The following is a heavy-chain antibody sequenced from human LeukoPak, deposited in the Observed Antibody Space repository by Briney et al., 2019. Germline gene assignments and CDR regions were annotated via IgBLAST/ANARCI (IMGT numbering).Heavy chain of an antibody. V-gene: IGHV3-9*03. CDR1: GFTFDVYG. CDR2: ISWNSGSI. J-gene: IGHJ4*02. CDR3: TKASGYSSGSIDY. Sequence: PGGSLRLSCATSGFTFDVYGMHWVRQAPGKGLEWVSGISWNSGSIGCADSVKGGFTISRDNAKSTLYLQINSLRPEQMHLYYCTKASGYSSGSIDYWGQGTLVTVSS. D-gene: IGHD5-18*01.